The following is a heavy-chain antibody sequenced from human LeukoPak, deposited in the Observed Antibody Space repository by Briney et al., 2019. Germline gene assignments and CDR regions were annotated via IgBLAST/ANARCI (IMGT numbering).Heavy chain of an antibody. J-gene: IGHJ3*02. D-gene: IGHD3-3*01. Sequence: GGSLRLSCAASGFTFSDYYMSWIRQAPGKGLEWVSCISSSGSTIYYADSVKGRFTISRDNAKNSLYLQMNSLRAEDTAVYYCATTDFGVGRPEDAFDIWGQGTMVTVSS. CDR2: ISSSGSTI. CDR1: GFTFSDYY. CDR3: ATTDFGVGRPEDAFDI. V-gene: IGHV3-11*04.